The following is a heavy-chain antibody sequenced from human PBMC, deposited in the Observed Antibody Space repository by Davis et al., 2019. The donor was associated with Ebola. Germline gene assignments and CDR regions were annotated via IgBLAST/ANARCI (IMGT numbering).Heavy chain of an antibody. V-gene: IGHV3-30-3*01. CDR1: GFTFSSYA. CDR3: AKDTSNIWFDV. J-gene: IGHJ3*01. Sequence: GESLKISCAASGFTFSSYAMHWVRQAPGKGLEWVAVMSYDGSNKYYADSVKGRFTISRDNSKNTLYLQMNGLRVEDTAIYYCAKDTSNIWFDVWGQGTMVTVSS. CDR2: MSYDGSNK. D-gene: IGHD1-26*01.